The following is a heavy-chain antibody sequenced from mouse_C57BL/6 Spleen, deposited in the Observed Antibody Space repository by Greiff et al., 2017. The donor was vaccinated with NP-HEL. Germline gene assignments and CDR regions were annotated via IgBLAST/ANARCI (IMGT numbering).Heavy chain of an antibody. CDR2: IWSDGST. V-gene: IGHV2-6-1*01. D-gene: IGHD2-1*01. CDR3: ARHFGNYLYAMDY. J-gene: IGHJ4*01. Sequence: VKLVESGPGLVAPSPSLSITCTVSGFSLTSYGVHWVRQPPGKGLEWLVVIWSDGSTTYNSALKSRLSISKDNSKSQVFLKMNSLQTDDTAMYYCARHFGNYLYAMDYWGQGTSVTVSS. CDR1: GFSLTSYG.